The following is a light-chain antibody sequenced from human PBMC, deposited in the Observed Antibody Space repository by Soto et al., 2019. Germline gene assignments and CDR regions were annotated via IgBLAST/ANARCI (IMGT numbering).Light chain of an antibody. V-gene: IGKV3-15*01. CDR1: QSVSSN. CDR2: GAS. Sequence: EVVMPQSPATLSVSPGERATLSFRASQSVSSNLAWYQQKPGQAPRLLIYGASTRATGIPARFSGSGSGTEFTLTISSLQSEDFAVYYCQQYNNWPRTFGQGTKV. J-gene: IGKJ1*01. CDR3: QQYNNWPRT.